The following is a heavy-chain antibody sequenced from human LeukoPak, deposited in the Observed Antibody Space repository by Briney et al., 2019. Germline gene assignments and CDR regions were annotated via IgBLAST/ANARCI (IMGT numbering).Heavy chain of an antibody. J-gene: IGHJ4*02. CDR1: GFTFSSYG. V-gene: IGHV3-30*18. CDR2: ISYDGSNK. D-gene: IGHD3-10*01. CDR3: AKDVDPFGSGSYVEGFDY. Sequence: GGSLRLSCAGSGFTFSSYGMHWVRQAPGKGLEWVAVISYDGSNKYYADSVKGRFTISRDNSKNTLYLQMNSLRAEDTAVYYCAKDVDPFGSGSYVEGFDYWGQGTLVTVSS.